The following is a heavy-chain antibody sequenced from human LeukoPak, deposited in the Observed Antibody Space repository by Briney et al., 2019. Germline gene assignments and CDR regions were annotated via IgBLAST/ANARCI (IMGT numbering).Heavy chain of an antibody. CDR1: GFTFSSYS. D-gene: IGHD2-2*01. J-gene: IGHJ5*02. CDR2: ISSSSSYI. Sequence: PGGSLRLSCAASGFTFSSYSMNWVRQAPGKGLGWVSSISSSSSYIYYADSVKGRFTISRDNAKNSLYLQMNSLGAEDTAVYYCARVSQYQLFSRWFDPWGQGTLVTVSS. CDR3: ARVSQYQLFSRWFDP. V-gene: IGHV3-21*01.